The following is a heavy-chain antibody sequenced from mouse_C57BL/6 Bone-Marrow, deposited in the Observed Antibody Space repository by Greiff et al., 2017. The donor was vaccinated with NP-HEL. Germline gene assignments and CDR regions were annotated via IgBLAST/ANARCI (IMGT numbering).Heavy chain of an antibody. CDR1: GFNITDDY. CDR3: TTSGSNLDY. D-gene: IGHD2-5*01. Sequence: EVKLQESGAELVRPGASVKLSCTASGFNITDDYMPWVKQRPEQGLEWIGWIDPENGDTEYASKFQGKATITADTSSNTAYLQLSSLTSEDTAVYYCTTSGSNLDYWGQGTTLTVSS. V-gene: IGHV14-4*01. J-gene: IGHJ2*01. CDR2: IDPENGDT.